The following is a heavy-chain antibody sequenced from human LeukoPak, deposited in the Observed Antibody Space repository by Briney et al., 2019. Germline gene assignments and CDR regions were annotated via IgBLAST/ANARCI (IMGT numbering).Heavy chain of an antibody. CDR1: GFTFSSYG. CDR2: ISYDGSNK. Sequence: GGSLRLSCAASGFTFSSYGMHWVRQAPGKGLEWVAVISYDGSNKYYADSVKGRFTISRDNSKNALYLQMNSLRAEDTAVYYCAKDAYYYDSSGYYPPYIDYWGQGTLVTVSS. V-gene: IGHV3-30*18. D-gene: IGHD3-22*01. J-gene: IGHJ4*02. CDR3: AKDAYYYDSSGYYPPYIDY.